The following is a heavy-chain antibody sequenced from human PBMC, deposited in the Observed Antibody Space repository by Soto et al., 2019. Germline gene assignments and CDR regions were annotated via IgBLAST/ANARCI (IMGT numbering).Heavy chain of an antibody. V-gene: IGHV4-31*03. CDR1: GGSISSGGYY. J-gene: IGHJ2*01. CDR2: IYYSGST. D-gene: IGHD5-12*01. Sequence: PSETLSLTCTVSGGSISSGGYYWSWIRQHPGKGLEWIGYIYYSGSTYYNTSLKSRVTISVDTSKNQFSLKLSSVTAADTAVYYCARDPIVATHWYFDLWGRGTLVTVSS. CDR3: ARDPIVATHWYFDL.